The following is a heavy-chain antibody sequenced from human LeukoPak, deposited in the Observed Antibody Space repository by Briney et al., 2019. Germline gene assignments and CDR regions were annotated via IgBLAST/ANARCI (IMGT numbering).Heavy chain of an antibody. V-gene: IGHV3-48*03. CDR1: GFTFSSYE. J-gene: IGHJ3*02. CDR3: ARGTRDGYYLFDAFDI. D-gene: IGHD5-24*01. Sequence: TGGSLRLSCAASGFTFSSYEMNWVRQAPGKGLEWVSYISSSGSTIYYADSVKGRFTISRDNAKNSLYLQMNSLRAEDTAVYYCARGTRDGYYLFDAFDIWGQGTMVTVSS. CDR2: ISSSGSTI.